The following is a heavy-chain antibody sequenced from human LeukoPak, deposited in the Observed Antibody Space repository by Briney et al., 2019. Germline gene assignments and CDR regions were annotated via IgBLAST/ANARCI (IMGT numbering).Heavy chain of an antibody. CDR1: GFTFSSYS. D-gene: IGHD3-10*01. CDR2: ISSSSSTI. V-gene: IGHV3-48*01. J-gene: IGHJ4*01. CDR3: AREQYISGKSLDY. Sequence: GSLRLSCAASGFTFSSYSMNWVRQAPGKGLEWVSYISSSSSTIYYADSVKGRFTISRDNAKNSLYLQMNSLRAEDTAVYYCAREQYISGKSLDYWGQGKLVTVSS.